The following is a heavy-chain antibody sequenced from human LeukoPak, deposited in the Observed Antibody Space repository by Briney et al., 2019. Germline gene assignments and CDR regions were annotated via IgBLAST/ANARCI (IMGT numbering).Heavy chain of an antibody. CDR2: ISYDGTNK. J-gene: IGHJ4*02. CDR3: AKVAGTTIAWDY. D-gene: IGHD1-1*01. V-gene: IGHV3-30-3*01. CDR1: GFTFNHYA. Sequence: GGSLRLSCAASGFTFNHYAMHWVRQAPGKGLEWVAVISYDGTNKYHADSVKGRLTISRDNSKNTLYLQMNSLRAEDTAVYYCAKVAGTTIAWDYWGQGTLVTVSS.